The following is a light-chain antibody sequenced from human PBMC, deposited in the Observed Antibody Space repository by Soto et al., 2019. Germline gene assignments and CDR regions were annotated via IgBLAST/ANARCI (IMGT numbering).Light chain of an antibody. CDR3: QQYNSWPRGT. J-gene: IGKJ3*01. Sequence: DIQMTQSPSTLSASVGDRVTITCRASQSISNWLAWYQQKPGKAPKLLIYKASTLESGVPSRFSGGGSGTAFTLTISSLQPDDFATYYCQQYNSWPRGTFGPGTKVEIK. CDR1: QSISNW. CDR2: KAS. V-gene: IGKV1-5*03.